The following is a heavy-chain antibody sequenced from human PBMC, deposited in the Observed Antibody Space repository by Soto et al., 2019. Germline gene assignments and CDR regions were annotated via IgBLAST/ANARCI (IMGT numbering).Heavy chain of an antibody. CDR2: IWYDGSNK. Sequence: GGSLRLSCAASGFTFSSYGMHWVRQAPGKGLEWVAVIWYDGSNKYYADSVKGRFTISRDNSKNTLYLQMNSLRAEDTAVYYCARESAVGAAAGTIDYWGQGTLVTASS. D-gene: IGHD6-13*01. V-gene: IGHV3-33*01. J-gene: IGHJ4*02. CDR1: GFTFSSYG. CDR3: ARESAVGAAAGTIDY.